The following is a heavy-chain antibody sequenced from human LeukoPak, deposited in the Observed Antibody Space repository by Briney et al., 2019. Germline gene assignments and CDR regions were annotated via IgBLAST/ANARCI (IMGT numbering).Heavy chain of an antibody. D-gene: IGHD3-10*01. CDR2: INHSGST. V-gene: IGHV4-34*01. CDR1: GGSFSGYY. J-gene: IGHJ4*02. Sequence: SETLSLACAVYGGSFSGYYWSWIRQPPGKGLEWIGEINHSGSTNYNPSLKSRVTISVDTSKNQFSLKLSSVTAADTAGYYCARLGVRGVIRVLDYWGQGTLVTVSS. CDR3: ARLGVRGVIRVLDY.